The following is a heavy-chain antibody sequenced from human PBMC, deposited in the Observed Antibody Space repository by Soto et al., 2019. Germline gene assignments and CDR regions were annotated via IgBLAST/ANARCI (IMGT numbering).Heavy chain of an antibody. CDR3: TTDLVAVVVVAATTY. V-gene: IGHV3-15*01. J-gene: IGHJ4*02. Sequence: PGGSLSLSCAASGFTFSNAWMSWVRQAPGKGLEWVGRIKSKTDGGTTDYAAPVKGRFTISRDDSKNTLYLQMNSLKTEDTAVYYCTTDLVAVVVVAATTYWGQGTLVTVSS. D-gene: IGHD2-15*01. CDR1: GFTFSNAW. CDR2: IKSKTDGGTT.